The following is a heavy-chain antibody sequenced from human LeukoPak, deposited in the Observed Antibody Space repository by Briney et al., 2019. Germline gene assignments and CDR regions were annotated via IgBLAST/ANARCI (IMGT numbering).Heavy chain of an antibody. Sequence: GGSLRLSCSVSGFTIGAYAMHWVRQAPGKGLQYVSSISSDGGTTYYADSVRGRFTISRDNSKNTLYVQMNSLRDEDTALYYCAKDQRWESPHYLDSWGQGTLVTVSS. J-gene: IGHJ4*02. CDR2: ISSDGGTT. CDR1: GFTIGAYA. D-gene: IGHD1-26*01. CDR3: AKDQRWESPHYLDS. V-gene: IGHV3-64*04.